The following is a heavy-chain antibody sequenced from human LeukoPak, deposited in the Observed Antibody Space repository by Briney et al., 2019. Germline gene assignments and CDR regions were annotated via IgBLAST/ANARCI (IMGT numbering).Heavy chain of an antibody. Sequence: GGSLRLSCAASGFTFSNNAMSWVRQAPGKGLEWISGISSSGGGTHYADSVKGRFTISRDNFKNTMYLQMNSLRAEDTAVYYCTKGRSAGGYDYWGQGTLVTVSS. CDR2: ISSSGGGT. D-gene: IGHD3-22*01. CDR3: TKGRSAGGYDY. CDR1: GFTFSNNA. J-gene: IGHJ4*02. V-gene: IGHV3-23*01.